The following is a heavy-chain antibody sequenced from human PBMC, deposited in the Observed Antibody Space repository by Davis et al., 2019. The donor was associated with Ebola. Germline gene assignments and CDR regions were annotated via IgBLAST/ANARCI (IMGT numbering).Heavy chain of an antibody. CDR2: ISSSRSTI. V-gene: IGHV3-48*02. CDR3: ARARIVATIRHFDY. D-gene: IGHD5-12*01. J-gene: IGHJ4*02. CDR1: GFTFSSYS. Sequence: GESLKISCAASGFTFSSYSMNWVRQAPGKGLEWVSYISSSRSTIYYADSVKGRFTISRDNAKNSLYLQMNSLRDEDTAVYYCARARIVATIRHFDYWGQGTLVTVSS.